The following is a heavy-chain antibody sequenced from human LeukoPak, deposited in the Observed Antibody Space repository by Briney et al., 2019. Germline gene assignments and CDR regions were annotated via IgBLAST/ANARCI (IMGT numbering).Heavy chain of an antibody. Sequence: KPSETLSLTCTVSGGSSSHYYWSWIRQPPGKGLEWIGYIHSSGRTIYSPSLKSRVAISVDTSKNMFSLKLSSVTAADSAVYYCARDFSGSSGGYWGQGTLVTVSS. J-gene: IGHJ4*02. CDR3: ARDFSGSSGGY. CDR1: GGSSSHYY. CDR2: IHSSGRT. D-gene: IGHD3-10*01. V-gene: IGHV4-59*01.